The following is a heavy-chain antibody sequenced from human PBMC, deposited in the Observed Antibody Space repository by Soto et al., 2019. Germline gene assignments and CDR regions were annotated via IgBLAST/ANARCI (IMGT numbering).Heavy chain of an antibody. CDR1: GYTFSRYV. CDR3: VRRHVSATGIDWFDP. D-gene: IGHD6-13*01. V-gene: IGHV1-3*01. J-gene: IGHJ5*02. CDR2: INAANGDT. Sequence: SVKLSCKASGYTFSRYVSHWVLQAPEQRLEWMGWINAANGDTKYSPKFQGRVTITRDTSASTAYMELSSLRSEDTAVYYCVRRHVSATGIDWFDPWGQGTLVTVSS.